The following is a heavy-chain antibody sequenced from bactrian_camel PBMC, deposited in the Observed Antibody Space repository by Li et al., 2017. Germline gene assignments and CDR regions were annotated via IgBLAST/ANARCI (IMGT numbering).Heavy chain of an antibody. J-gene: IGHJ4*01. CDR3: ATNMDPGAGWAFNY. D-gene: IGHD5*01. Sequence: HVQLVESGGGSVQAGGSLRLSCEASGNTTSTDCVGWFRQAPGKEREGVAAMNTAGETTYYADSVKGRFTNSRDNAKNTLYLQMNSLKSDDTALYYCATNMDPGAGWAFNYWGQGTQVTVS. CDR1: GNTTSTDC. V-gene: IGHV3S54*01. CDR2: MNTAGETT.